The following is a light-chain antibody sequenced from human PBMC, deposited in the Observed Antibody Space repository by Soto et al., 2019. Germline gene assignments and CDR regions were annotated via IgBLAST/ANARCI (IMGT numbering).Light chain of an antibody. CDR2: EVT. CDR1: SGDVGAYHF. V-gene: IGLV2-14*01. J-gene: IGLJ1*01. Sequence: QSVLTQPASVSGSPGQSITISCTGSSGDVGAYHFVSWYQHHPGKAPKLILYEVTARPSGVSSRFSGSKSGNTASLTISGLQADDEANYYCSSYTSTTTRVFGTGTKVTVL. CDR3: SSYTSTTTRV.